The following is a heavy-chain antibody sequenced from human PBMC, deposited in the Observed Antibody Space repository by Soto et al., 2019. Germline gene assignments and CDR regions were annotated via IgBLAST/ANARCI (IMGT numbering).Heavy chain of an antibody. V-gene: IGHV3-30*18. CDR2: ISYYERNK. J-gene: IGHJ6*03. Sequence: GGSLRLSCAAPGFTFSSYGMHWVRQAPGKGLEWVAVISYYERNKYCEDSVKGRFTISRDISKSTLYMQMNSLRVGDTAVYYCAKDPNSSGWYGYYYYYYMDVWGKGTTVTVSS. D-gene: IGHD6-19*01. CDR3: AKDPNSSGWYGYYYYYYMDV. CDR1: GFTFSSYG.